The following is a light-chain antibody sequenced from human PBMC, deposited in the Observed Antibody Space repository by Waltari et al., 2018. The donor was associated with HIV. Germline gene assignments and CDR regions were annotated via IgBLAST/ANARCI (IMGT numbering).Light chain of an antibody. CDR1: SSDIGGYDY. J-gene: IGLJ3*02. V-gene: IGLV2-14*03. CDR2: DVT. CDR3: TSFTSSSAWL. Sequence: QSALTQPASVSGSLGQSITFSCTGTSSDIGGYDYVSWYQQHPGKAPKIIIFDVTNRTSGVSDRFSGSKSGNTASLTISGLQAEDEADYYCTSFTSSSAWLFGGGTKLTVL.